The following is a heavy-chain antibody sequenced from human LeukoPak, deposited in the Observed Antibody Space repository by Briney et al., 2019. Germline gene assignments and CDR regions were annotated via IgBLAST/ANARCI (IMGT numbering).Heavy chain of an antibody. CDR3: AGPEEGATSGAFDK. Sequence: SETLSLTCTVSGGSIGGNSYSWGWIRQPPGMGLEWIGSIYLSGTTYYNPSLNSRVSISIDTSKNQFSLKVNSAAAADTAIYYCAGPEEGATSGAFDKWGQGSLVTVSS. CDR1: GGSIGGNSYS. CDR2: IYLSGTT. D-gene: IGHD1-26*01. V-gene: IGHV4-39*01. J-gene: IGHJ4*02.